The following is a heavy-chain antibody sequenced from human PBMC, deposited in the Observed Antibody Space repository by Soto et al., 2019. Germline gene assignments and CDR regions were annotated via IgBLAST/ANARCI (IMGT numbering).Heavy chain of an antibody. CDR3: TRSRGFYGQGDFGY. CDR1: GFTFGDYA. D-gene: IGHD3-10*01. V-gene: IGHV3-49*03. Sequence: GGSLRLSCTASGFTFGDYAMSWFRQAPGKGLEWVGFIRSKAYGGTTEYAASVKGRFTISRDDSKSIAYLQMNSLKTEDTAVYYCTRSRGFYGQGDFGYWGQGTLVTVSS. J-gene: IGHJ4*02. CDR2: IRSKAYGGTT.